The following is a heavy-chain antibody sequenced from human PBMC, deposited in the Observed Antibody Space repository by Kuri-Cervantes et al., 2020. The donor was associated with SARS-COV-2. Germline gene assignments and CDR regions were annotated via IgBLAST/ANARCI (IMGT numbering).Heavy chain of an antibody. D-gene: IGHD2-2*01. CDR3: AKGVVPAAKYYYYGMDV. V-gene: IGHV3-21*01. CDR1: GFTFSSYS. J-gene: IGHJ6*02. Sequence: GGSLRLSCATSGFTFSSYSMNWVRQAPGKGLEWVSSISSSSSYIYYADSVKGRFTISRDNAKNSLYLQMNSLRAEDTAVYYCAKGVVPAAKYYYYGMDVWGQGTTVTVSS. CDR2: ISSSSSYI.